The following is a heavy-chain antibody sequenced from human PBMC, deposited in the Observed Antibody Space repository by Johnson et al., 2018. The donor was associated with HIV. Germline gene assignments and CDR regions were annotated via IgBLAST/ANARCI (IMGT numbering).Heavy chain of an antibody. CDR3: ARGSRYCSGGSCPEAFDI. D-gene: IGHD2-15*01. V-gene: IGHV3-20*04. CDR1: GFTFRDFA. Sequence: VQLVESGGGLVQPGGSLRLSCAASGFTFRDFAMSWVRQAPGKGLEWVSVISGRGGSTGYADSVKGRFTISRDNAKNSRYLQMNSLRAEDTALYFCARGSRYCSGGSCPEAFDIWGQGTMVTVSS. J-gene: IGHJ3*02. CDR2: ISGRGGST.